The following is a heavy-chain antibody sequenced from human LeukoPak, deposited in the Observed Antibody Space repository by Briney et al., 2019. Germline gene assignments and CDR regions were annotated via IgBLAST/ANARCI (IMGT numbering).Heavy chain of an antibody. Sequence: GRSLRLSCAASGFTFSSYVMVWVRQAPGKGLEWVSGISGSGGSTYYADSVKGRFTISRDNSKNTLFLQMSSLRAEDAAVYYCAKESRPAVDGLDVWGQGTTVTVSS. D-gene: IGHD5/OR15-5a*01. CDR3: AKESRPAVDGLDV. V-gene: IGHV3-23*01. CDR1: GFTFSSYV. CDR2: ISGSGGST. J-gene: IGHJ6*02.